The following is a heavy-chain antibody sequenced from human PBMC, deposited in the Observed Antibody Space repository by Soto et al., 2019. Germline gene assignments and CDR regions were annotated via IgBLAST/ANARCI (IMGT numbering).Heavy chain of an antibody. CDR1: GFPFTSYG. J-gene: IGHJ4*02. V-gene: IGHV3-30*03. D-gene: IGHD1-26*01. CDR2: ISYDGSDK. CDR3: VGSQYYFDY. Sequence: QVQLVESGGGVIQHGRSLRLSCSASGFPFTSYGMHWVREGPDKGLEWVAIISYDGSDKYYADSVKGRFTISRDNSKNTLYLQMNSLRPEDTALYYCVGSQYYFDYRGQGTLVIVSS.